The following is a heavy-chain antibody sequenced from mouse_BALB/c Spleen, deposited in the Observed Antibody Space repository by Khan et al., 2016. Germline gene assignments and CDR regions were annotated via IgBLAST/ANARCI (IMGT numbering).Heavy chain of an antibody. D-gene: IGHD1-1*01. V-gene: IGHV5-4*02. Sequence: EVELVESGGGLVKPGGSLKLSCAASGFTFSDYYMYWVRQTPEKRLEWVATISDGGSYTYYPDSVKGRFTISRDNAKNNLYLQMSSLKSEDTAMYYCARDYYGSFDYWGQGTTLTVSS. J-gene: IGHJ2*01. CDR1: GFTFSDYY. CDR3: ARDYYGSFDY. CDR2: ISDGGSYT.